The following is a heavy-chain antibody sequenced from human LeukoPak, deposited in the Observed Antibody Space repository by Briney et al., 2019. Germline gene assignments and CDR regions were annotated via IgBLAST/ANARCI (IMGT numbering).Heavy chain of an antibody. CDR2: ISGSGGST. Sequence: GGSLRLSCAASGFTFSSYAMSWVRQAPGKGLEWVSAISGSGGSTYYADSVTGRFTISRDNSKNTLYLQMNSLRAEDTAVYYCAKSAGYDYVWGSADFDYWGQGTLVTVSS. V-gene: IGHV3-23*01. J-gene: IGHJ4*02. CDR3: AKSAGYDYVWGSADFDY. D-gene: IGHD3-16*01. CDR1: GFTFSSYA.